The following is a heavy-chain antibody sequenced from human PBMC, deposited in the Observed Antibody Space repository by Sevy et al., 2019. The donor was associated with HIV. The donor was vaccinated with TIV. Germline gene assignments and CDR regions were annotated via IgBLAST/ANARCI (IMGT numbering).Heavy chain of an antibody. CDR1: GFTFNRYD. J-gene: IGHJ5*02. CDR3: ARSLGAAGQSQDNWFDP. V-gene: IGHV3-30*03. CDR2: IAYDGMNK. D-gene: IGHD6-13*01. Sequence: GGSLRLSCAGSGFTFNRYDMHWLRQAPGKGLEWVAAIAYDGMNKKYANSVKGRFTTSRDNSKKTTYLEMNSLSSEDTAIYYCARSLGAAGQSQDNWFDPWGQGTQVTVSS.